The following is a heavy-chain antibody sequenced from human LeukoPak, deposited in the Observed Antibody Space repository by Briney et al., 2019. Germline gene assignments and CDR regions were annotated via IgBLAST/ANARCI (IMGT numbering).Heavy chain of an antibody. V-gene: IGHV4-61*02. CDR2: IYTSGST. CDR1: GGSISSGSYY. Sequence: KPSETLSLTCTVSGGSISSGSYYWSWIRQPAGKGLEWIGRIYTSGSTNYNPSLKSRVTISVDTSKNQFSLKLSSVTAADTAVYYCANGSGSYLVYWGQGTLVTVSS. CDR3: ANGSGSYLVY. D-gene: IGHD1-26*01. J-gene: IGHJ4*02.